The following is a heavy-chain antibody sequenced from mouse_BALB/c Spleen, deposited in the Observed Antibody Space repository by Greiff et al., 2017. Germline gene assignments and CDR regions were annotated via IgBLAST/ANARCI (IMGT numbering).Heavy chain of an antibody. CDR1: GFTFSNYW. CDR2: IRLKSNNYAT. D-gene: IGHD4-1*01. Sequence: EVQRVESGGGLVQPGGSMKLSCVASGFTFSNYWMNWVRQSPEKGLEWVAEIRLKSNNYATHYAESVKGRFTISRDDSKSSVYLQMNNLRAEDTGIYYCTRSGTFYAMDYWGQGTSVTVSS. CDR3: TRSGTFYAMDY. V-gene: IGHV6-6*02. J-gene: IGHJ4*01.